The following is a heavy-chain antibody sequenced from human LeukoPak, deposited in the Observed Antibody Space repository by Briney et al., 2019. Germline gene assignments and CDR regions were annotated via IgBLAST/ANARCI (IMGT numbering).Heavy chain of an antibody. CDR1: GFTFSSYG. Sequence: GGSLRLSCAASGFTFSSYGMHWVRQAPGKGLEWVAFVRYDGSNKYYADSVKGRFTISRDNAKNSLYLQMNSLRAEDTAVYYCARLYSSSSLFRDQFDYWGQGTLVTVSS. D-gene: IGHD6-6*01. J-gene: IGHJ4*02. CDR3: ARLYSSSSLFRDQFDY. CDR2: VRYDGSNK. V-gene: IGHV3-30*02.